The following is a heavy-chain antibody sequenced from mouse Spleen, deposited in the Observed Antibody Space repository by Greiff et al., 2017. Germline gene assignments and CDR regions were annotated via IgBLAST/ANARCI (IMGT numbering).Heavy chain of an antibody. CDR3: ARTTGINYFDY. CDR2: IDPSDSYT. Sequence: VQLQQPGAELVRPGTSVKLSCKASGYTFTSYWMHWVKQRPGQGLEWIGVIDPSDSYTNYNQKFKGKATLTVDTSSSTAYMQLSSLTSEDSAVYYCARTTGINYFDYWGQGTTLTVSS. V-gene: IGHV1-59*01. D-gene: IGHD1-2*01. CDR1: GYTFTSYW. J-gene: IGHJ2*01.